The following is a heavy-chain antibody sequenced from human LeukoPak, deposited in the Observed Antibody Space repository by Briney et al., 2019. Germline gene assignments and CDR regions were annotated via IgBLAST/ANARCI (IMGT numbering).Heavy chain of an antibody. Sequence: SVKVSCKASGGTFSSYAISWVRQAPGQGLEWMGGIIPIFGTANYAQKFQGRATITADESTSTAYMELSSLRSEDTAVYYCATHYYGSGSYYSYYYYGMDVWGQGTTVTVSS. V-gene: IGHV1-69*13. CDR2: IIPIFGTA. J-gene: IGHJ6*02. CDR1: GGTFSSYA. D-gene: IGHD3-10*01. CDR3: ATHYYGSGSYYSYYYYGMDV.